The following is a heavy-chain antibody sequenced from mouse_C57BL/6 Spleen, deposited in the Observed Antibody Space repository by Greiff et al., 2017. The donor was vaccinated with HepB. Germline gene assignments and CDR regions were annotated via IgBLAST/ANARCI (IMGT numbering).Heavy chain of an antibody. J-gene: IGHJ3*01. CDR3: ARDSNYPWVAY. CDR1: GYSITSGSY. CDR2: ISYDGSN. D-gene: IGHD2-5*01. Sequence: EVQVVESGPGLVKPSQSLSLTCSVTGYSITSGSYWNWIRQFPGNKLEWMGYISYDGSNNYNPARKNRISITRDTSKNQFFLKVNSVTTEDTATYDCARDSNYPWVAYWGQGTLVTVSA. V-gene: IGHV3-6*01.